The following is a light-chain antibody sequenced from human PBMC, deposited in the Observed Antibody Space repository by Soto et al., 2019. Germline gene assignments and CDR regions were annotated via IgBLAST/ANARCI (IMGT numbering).Light chain of an antibody. CDR2: DTS. J-gene: IGKJ1*01. CDR3: QQYGTSEII. Sequence: IVLTPSPAILALSPGERATLSCRTSQSVSNTYVAWYQQKPGQAPRLLIYDTSSRVTGIPDRFSGSGSGTDFTLTISRLEPEDFAVFYCQQYGTSEIIFGQGTKV. V-gene: IGKV3-20*01. CDR1: QSVSNTY.